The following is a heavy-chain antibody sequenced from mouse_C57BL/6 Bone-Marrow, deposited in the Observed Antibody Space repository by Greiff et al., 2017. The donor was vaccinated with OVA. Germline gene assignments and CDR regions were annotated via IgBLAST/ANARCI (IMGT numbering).Heavy chain of an antibody. V-gene: IGHV1-59*01. CDR1: GYTFTSYW. CDR3: ARDDPLCYAMDY. CDR2: IDPSDSYT. D-gene: IGHD2-3*01. J-gene: IGHJ4*01. Sequence: QVQLKQPGAELVRPGTSVKLSCKASGYTFTSYWMHWVKQRPGQGLEWIGVIDPSDSYTNYNQKFKGKATLTVDTSSSTAYMQLSSLTSEDSAVYYCARDDPLCYAMDYWGQGTSVTVSS.